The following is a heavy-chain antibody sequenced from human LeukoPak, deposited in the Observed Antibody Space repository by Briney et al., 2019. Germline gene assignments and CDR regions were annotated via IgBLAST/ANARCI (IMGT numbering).Heavy chain of an antibody. D-gene: IGHD3-3*01. CDR1: GGSFSGYY. CDR2: INHSGST. V-gene: IGHV4-34*01. CDR3: ARGRGRALRFLEWLPTANWFDP. Sequence: PSETLSLTCAVYGGSFSGYYWSWIRQPPGKGLEWIGEINHSGSTNYNPSLKSRVTISVDTSKNQFSLKLSSVTAADTAVYYCARGRGRALRFLEWLPTANWFDPWGQGTLVTVSS. J-gene: IGHJ5*02.